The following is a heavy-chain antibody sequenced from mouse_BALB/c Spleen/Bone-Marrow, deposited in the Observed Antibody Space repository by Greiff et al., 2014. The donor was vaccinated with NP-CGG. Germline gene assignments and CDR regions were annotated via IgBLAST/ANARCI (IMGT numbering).Heavy chain of an antibody. CDR1: GFSLTQYT. D-gene: IGHD2-12*01. CDR3: ARNSDHYSLDY. Sequence: QVQLKESGPGLVQPSQSLSITCTVSGFSLTQYTIYWIRQSPGKGLEWLGVVWTGGSTDYNATFISRLTITKDNSKSQVFFKMTSLEPTDTAIYYCARNSDHYSLDYWGQRTSVTVSS. J-gene: IGHJ4*01. V-gene: IGHV2-2*02. CDR2: VWTGGST.